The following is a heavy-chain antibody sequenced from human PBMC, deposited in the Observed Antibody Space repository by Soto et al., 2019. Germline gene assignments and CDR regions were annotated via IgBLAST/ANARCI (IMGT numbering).Heavy chain of an antibody. Sequence: PSETLSLTCTVSGGSISSYYWSWIRQPPGKGLEWIGYIYYSGSTNYNPSLKSRVTISVDTSKNQFSLKLSSVTAADTAVYYCARRYGGTFDCWGQGTLVTVSS. CDR3: ARRYGGTFDC. V-gene: IGHV4-59*08. D-gene: IGHD2-15*01. CDR2: IYYSGST. CDR1: GGSISSYY. J-gene: IGHJ4*02.